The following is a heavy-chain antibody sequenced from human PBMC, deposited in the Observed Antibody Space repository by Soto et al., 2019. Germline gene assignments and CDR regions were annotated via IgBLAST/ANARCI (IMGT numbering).Heavy chain of an antibody. Sequence: ASVKVSCKASGYTFTSYGISWVRQAPGQGLEWMGWISAYNGNTNYAQRLQGRVTMTTDTSTSTAYMELRSLRSDDTAVYYCARDYIPGIAVAGTFDYWGQGTLVTSPQ. J-gene: IGHJ4*02. V-gene: IGHV1-18*01. D-gene: IGHD6-19*01. CDR1: GYTFTSYG. CDR2: ISAYNGNT. CDR3: ARDYIPGIAVAGTFDY.